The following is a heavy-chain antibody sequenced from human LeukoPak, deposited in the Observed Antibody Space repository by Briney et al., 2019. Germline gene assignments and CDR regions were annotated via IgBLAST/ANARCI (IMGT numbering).Heavy chain of an antibody. V-gene: IGHV5-51*01. J-gene: IGHJ4*02. D-gene: IGHD6-19*01. Sequence: GDSLKISCKGSGYRFTSYWIGWVRQMPGKGLECMGNIYPGDSDTRYSPSFQGQVTISADKSISTAYLQWSSLKASDTAMYCCARHPSSEAVDYWGQGTLVTVSS. CDR1: GYRFTSYW. CDR2: IYPGDSDT. CDR3: ARHPSSEAVDY.